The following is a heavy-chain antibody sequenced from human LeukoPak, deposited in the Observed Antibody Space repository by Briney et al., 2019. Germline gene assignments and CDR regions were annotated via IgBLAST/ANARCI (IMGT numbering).Heavy chain of an antibody. CDR2: ISYDGSNK. Sequence: SGGSLRLSCAASAFTFSNYAMHWVRQAPGKGLEWVAFISYDGSNKYYADSVKGRFTISRDNSKNTVYLQMNSLRPEDTAVYYCARQYSSGNFDYWGQGTLVTVSS. V-gene: IGHV3-30*04. J-gene: IGHJ4*02. CDR3: ARQYSSGNFDY. CDR1: AFTFSNYA. D-gene: IGHD3-3*01.